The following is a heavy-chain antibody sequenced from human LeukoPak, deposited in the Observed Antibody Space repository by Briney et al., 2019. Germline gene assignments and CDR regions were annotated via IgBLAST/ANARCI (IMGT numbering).Heavy chain of an antibody. CDR2: TYYRSKWYN. V-gene: IGHV6-1*01. J-gene: IGHJ4*02. D-gene: IGHD5-24*01. CDR3: ARSKEMATITDFADY. Sequence: SQTLSLTCAISGDSVSSNSAAWNWIRQSPSRGLEWLGRTYYRSKWYNDYAVSVKSRITINPDTSKTQFSLQLNSVTPEDTAVYYCARSKEMATITDFADYWGQGTLVTVSS. CDR1: GDSVSSNSAA.